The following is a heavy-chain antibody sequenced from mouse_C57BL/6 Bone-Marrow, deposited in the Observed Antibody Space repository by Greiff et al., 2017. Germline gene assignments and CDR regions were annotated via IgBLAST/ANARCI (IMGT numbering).Heavy chain of an antibody. CDR2: INYDGSST. Sequence: EVMLVESEGGLVQPGSSMKLSCTASGFTFSDYYMAWVRQVPEKGLEWVANINYDGSSTYYLDPLKSRFIISRDNAKSILYLQMSSLKSEDTATYYCARDSSEAMGYWGQGTSVTVSS. D-gene: IGHD3-1*01. J-gene: IGHJ4*01. CDR3: ARDSSEAMGY. CDR1: GFTFSDYY. V-gene: IGHV5-16*01.